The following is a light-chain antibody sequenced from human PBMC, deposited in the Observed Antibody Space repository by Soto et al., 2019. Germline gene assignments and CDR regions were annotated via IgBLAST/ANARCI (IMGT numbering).Light chain of an antibody. V-gene: IGKV1-6*01. J-gene: IGKJ2*01. CDR2: AAS. CDR3: LQDGSYPYT. Sequence: AIQMTQSPSSLSASVGDRVTITCRASQDIRSDLGWYQQRPGKAPKLLIYAASSLQSGVPSRFSGSGSGTAFTLTISSLQPEDFANYYCLQDGSYPYTFGQGTRLEIK. CDR1: QDIRSD.